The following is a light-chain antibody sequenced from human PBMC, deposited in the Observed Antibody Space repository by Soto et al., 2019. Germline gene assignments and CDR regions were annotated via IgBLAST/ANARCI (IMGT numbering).Light chain of an antibody. CDR2: GAS. J-gene: IGKJ2*01. Sequence: EIVMTQSPATLSVSPGERATLSCRASQSVSSNLAWYQQNPGQAPRLLIYGASTRATGIPARFSGSGSGAEFTHTISSLQSEDFVVYYCHQYNNSPNTFGQGTKLEIK. CDR1: QSVSSN. CDR3: HQYNNSPNT. V-gene: IGKV3-15*01.